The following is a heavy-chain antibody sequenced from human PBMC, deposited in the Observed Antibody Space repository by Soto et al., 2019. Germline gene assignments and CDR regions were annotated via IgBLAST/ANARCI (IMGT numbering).Heavy chain of an antibody. CDR2: IIPIFGTA. CDR1: GCTFSSYA. D-gene: IGHD3-22*01. J-gene: IGHJ4*02. Sequence: ASVKVSCKSSGCTFSSYAISWVRQAPGKGLEWMGGIIPIFGTANYAQKFKGRVTITADESTSTAYMELSSLRSDDTAVYYCARAHQVVMDFDYWGQGTLVTVSS. CDR3: ARAHQVVMDFDY. V-gene: IGHV1-69*13.